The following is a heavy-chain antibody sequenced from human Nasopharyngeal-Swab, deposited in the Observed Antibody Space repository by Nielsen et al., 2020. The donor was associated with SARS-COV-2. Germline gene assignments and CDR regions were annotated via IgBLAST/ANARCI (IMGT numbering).Heavy chain of an antibody. CDR2: IDPSDSYT. D-gene: IGHD5-18*01. CDR3: AREYTYGYYYYMDV. V-gene: IGHV5-10-1*01. Sequence: VRQMPGKGLEWMGRIDPSDSYTNYSPSFQGHVTISADKSISTAYLQWSSLKDSDTAMYYCAREYTYGYYYYMDVWGKGTTVTVSS. J-gene: IGHJ6*03.